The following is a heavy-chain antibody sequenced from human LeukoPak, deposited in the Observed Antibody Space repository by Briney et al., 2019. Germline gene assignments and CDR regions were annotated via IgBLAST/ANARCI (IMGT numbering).Heavy chain of an antibody. D-gene: IGHD3-22*01. CDR1: GYTLTELS. CDR3: ARGFLPIITMIVVVITSDYYYYMDV. Sequence: EASVKVSCKVSGYTLTELSMHWVRQAPGKGLEWMGGFDPEDGETIYAQKFQGRVTMTEDTSTDTAYMELSRLRSDDTAVYYCARGFLPIITMIVVVITSDYYYYMDVWGKGTTVTISS. V-gene: IGHV1-24*01. J-gene: IGHJ6*03. CDR2: FDPEDGET.